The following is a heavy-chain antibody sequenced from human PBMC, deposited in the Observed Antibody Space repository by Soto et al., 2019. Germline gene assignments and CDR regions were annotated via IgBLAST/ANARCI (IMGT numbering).Heavy chain of an antibody. D-gene: IGHD6-13*01. V-gene: IGHV4-31*03. CDR1: GGSISSGGYY. Sequence: SETLSLTCTVSGGSISSGGYYWSWIRQHPGKGLEWIGYIYYSGSTYYNPSLKSRVTISVDTSKNQFSLKLSSVTAADTAVYYCARASGSSWPLYYYGMDVWGQGTTVTVS. CDR2: IYYSGST. CDR3: ARASGSSWPLYYYGMDV. J-gene: IGHJ6*02.